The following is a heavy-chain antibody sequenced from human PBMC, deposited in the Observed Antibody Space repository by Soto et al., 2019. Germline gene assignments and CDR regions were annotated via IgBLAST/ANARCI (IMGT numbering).Heavy chain of an antibody. CDR1: GGSISSGAYY. D-gene: IGHD6-13*01. V-gene: IGHV4-30-4*08. J-gene: IGHJ4*02. CDR3: ARDGGQQLV. CDR2: IHYSGST. Sequence: QVQLQESGPGLVKPSQTLSLTCTVSGGSISSGAYYWGWIRQPPGKGLEWIGYIHYSGSTYYNPSLKRRVTISVDTSKNRFSLKLSSVTAADTAVYYCARDGGQQLVWGQGTLVTVSS.